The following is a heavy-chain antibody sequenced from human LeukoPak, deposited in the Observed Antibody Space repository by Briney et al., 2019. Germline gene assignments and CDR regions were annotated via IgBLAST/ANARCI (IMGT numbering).Heavy chain of an antibody. CDR2: IYSGGST. V-gene: IGHV3-53*05. J-gene: IGHJ4*02. CDR1: GFTVSTNY. CDR3: ARDREYSSSTNFDY. D-gene: IGHD6-6*01. Sequence: GGSLRLSCAASGFTVSTNYMSWVRQAPGKGLEWVSVIYSGGSTYYADSVKGRFTISRDNSKNTLYLQMNSLRAEDTAVYYCARDREYSSSTNFDYWGQGTLVTVSS.